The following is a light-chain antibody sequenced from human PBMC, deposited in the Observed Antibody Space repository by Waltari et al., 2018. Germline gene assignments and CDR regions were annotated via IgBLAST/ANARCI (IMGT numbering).Light chain of an antibody. V-gene: IGKV3-20*01. CDR3: QQYDSSPPT. Sequence: ENVLTQSPGTLPLSPGERATLSCRASQSIKNNYLAWYQQKPGQAPRLLIYGASSRATGIPDRFSGSGSGTDFTLTISRLEPEDFAVYSCQQYDSSPPTFGPGTTVDLK. CDR2: GAS. CDR1: QSIKNNY. J-gene: IGKJ3*01.